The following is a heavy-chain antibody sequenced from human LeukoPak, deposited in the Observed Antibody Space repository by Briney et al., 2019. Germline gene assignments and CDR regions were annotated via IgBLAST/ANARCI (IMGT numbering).Heavy chain of an antibody. V-gene: IGHV1-8*01. CDR1: GYTFTSYD. CDR3: ARGWRVIRYFEFDP. CDR2: MNPNSGNT. J-gene: IGHJ5*02. Sequence: ASVKVSCKASGYTFTSYDINWVRQATGQGLEWMGWMNPNSGNTGYAQKFQGRVTMTRNTSISTAYMELSSLRSEDTAVYYCARGWRVIRYFEFDPWGQGTLVTVSS. D-gene: IGHD3-9*01.